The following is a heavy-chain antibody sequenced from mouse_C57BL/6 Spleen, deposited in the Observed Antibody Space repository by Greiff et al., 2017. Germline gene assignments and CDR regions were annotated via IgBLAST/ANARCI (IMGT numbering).Heavy chain of an antibody. J-gene: IGHJ2*01. CDR2: ISSGSSTI. V-gene: IGHV5-17*01. D-gene: IGHD1-1*01. CDR3: ARSYYYGSRAFDY. CDR1: GFTFSDYG. Sequence: EVMLVESGGGLVKPGGSLKLSCAASGFTFSDYGMHWVRQAPEKGLEWVAYISSGSSTIYYADTVKGRVTISRDNAKNTLFLQMTSLRSEDTAMYYCARSYYYGSRAFDYWGQGTTLTVSS.